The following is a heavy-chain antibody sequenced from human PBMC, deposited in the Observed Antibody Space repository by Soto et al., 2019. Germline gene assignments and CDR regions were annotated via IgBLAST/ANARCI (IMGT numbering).Heavy chain of an antibody. CDR2: IEYDGNNK. V-gene: IGHV3-33*05. D-gene: IGHD3-10*01. CDR1: GFSFSSYA. CDR3: ARGGEWDSVEAFGS. J-gene: IGHJ3*02. Sequence: QVQLVESGGGVVQPGRSLRLSCAASGFSFSSYAMHWVRQAPGKGLEWVAVIEYDGNNKYYADSVKGRFTISRDNSRNTLYLQMNTLSSEDPAVYYCARGGEWDSVEAFGSWGQGTRVTVSS.